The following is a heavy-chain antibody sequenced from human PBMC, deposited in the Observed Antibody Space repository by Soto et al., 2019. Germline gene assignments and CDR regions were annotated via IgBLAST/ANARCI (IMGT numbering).Heavy chain of an antibody. CDR3: ARVSVGAVDY. V-gene: IGHV1-3*01. J-gene: IGHJ4*02. D-gene: IGHD1-26*01. Sequence: ASVKVSGKASGYTFTSYAMHWVRQAPGQRREWMGWINSGNGNTKYSQKLQGRVTITRDTSASTAYMELSSLRSEDTAVYYCARVSVGAVDYWAQGTLVTVSS. CDR1: GYTFTSYA. CDR2: INSGNGNT.